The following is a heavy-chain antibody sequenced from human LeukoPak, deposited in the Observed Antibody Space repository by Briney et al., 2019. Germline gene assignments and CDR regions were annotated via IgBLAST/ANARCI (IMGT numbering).Heavy chain of an antibody. CDR2: ISAYNGNT. J-gene: IGHJ6*03. Sequence: ASVKVSCKASGYTFTSYGISWVRQAPGQGLEWMGWISAYNGNTNYAQKLQGRVTMTTDTSTSTAYMELRSLRSDDTAVYYCARAPGIAAAGVHYYYYYYMDVWGKGTTVTISS. CDR1: GYTFTSYG. CDR3: ARAPGIAAAGVHYYYYYYMDV. V-gene: IGHV1-18*01. D-gene: IGHD6-13*01.